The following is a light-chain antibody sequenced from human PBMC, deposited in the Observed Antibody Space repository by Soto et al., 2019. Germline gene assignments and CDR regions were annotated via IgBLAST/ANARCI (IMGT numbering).Light chain of an antibody. J-gene: IGLJ1*01. CDR3: AVWDDSRNGYV. CDR2: SNN. V-gene: IGLV1-44*01. Sequence: QSVLTQPPSASGTPGQRVTISCSGSSSNIGSNTVNWYQHLPRAAPKLLIPSNNQRPSGVPDRFSGSQSGTSASLAISGLQSEDEADYYCAVWDDSRNGYVFGTGTKLTVL. CDR1: SSNIGSNT.